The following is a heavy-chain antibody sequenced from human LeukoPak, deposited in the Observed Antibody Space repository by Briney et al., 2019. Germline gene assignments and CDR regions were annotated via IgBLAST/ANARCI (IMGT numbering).Heavy chain of an antibody. D-gene: IGHD3-22*01. CDR2: ISYHGRDK. CDR1: GFTFSGFA. J-gene: IGHJ5*02. CDR3: TKERGGGGRRINLMVGGYGP. V-gene: IGHV3-30*04. Sequence: PGGSLRLSCAGSGFTFSGFAMHWVRQAPGKGLEWVAAISYHGRDKYYADAVSGRFTISRDNSKNTLHLEMNSPRTDDTAVYYCTKERGGGGRRINLMVGGYGPWGQGTQVTVSS.